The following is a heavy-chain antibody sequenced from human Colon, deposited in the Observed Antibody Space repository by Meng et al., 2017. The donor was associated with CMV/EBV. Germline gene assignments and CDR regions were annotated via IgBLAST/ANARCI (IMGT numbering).Heavy chain of an antibody. D-gene: IGHD6-19*01. CDR1: GYTFTSYA. CDR3: ASRPGIAVAGFDY. Sequence: QVQLVQSGTEVKKPGATVEVSCKASGYTFTSYAMNWVRQAPGQRLEWMGWINTGNGETKYSQKFQGRVTLTRDTSASTAYMELSSLGSEDTAVYYCASRPGIAVAGFDYWGQGTLVTVSS. J-gene: IGHJ4*02. V-gene: IGHV1-3*04. CDR2: INTGNGET.